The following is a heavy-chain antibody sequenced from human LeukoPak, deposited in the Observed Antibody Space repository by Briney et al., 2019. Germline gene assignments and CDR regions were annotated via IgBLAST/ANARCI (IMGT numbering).Heavy chain of an antibody. J-gene: IGHJ4*02. CDR1: GFTVSSYG. V-gene: IGHV3-23*01. D-gene: IGHD6-13*01. Sequence: GGSLRLSCAASGFTVSSYGMTWVRQAPGKGLEWVSAFSATDGSAQYAESVKGRFTISRDNSKNSLYLQMNSLRDEDTAVYYCAKARIASAGTGAFDVWGQGTLVTVSS. CDR2: FSATDGSA. CDR3: AKARIASAGTGAFDV.